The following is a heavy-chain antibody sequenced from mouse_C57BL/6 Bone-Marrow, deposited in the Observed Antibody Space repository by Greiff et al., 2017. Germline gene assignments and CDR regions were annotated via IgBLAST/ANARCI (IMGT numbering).Heavy chain of an antibody. CDR1: GYTFTSYW. D-gene: IGHD2-5*01. J-gene: IGHJ1*03. CDR3: ARSSAYYSNYVYFDV. Sequence: QVQLQQPGAELVKPGASVKLSCKASGYTFTSYWMHWVKQRPGRGLEWIGRIDPNSGGTKYNEKFKSKATLTVDKPSSTAYMQLSSLTSEDSAVYYCARSSAYYSNYVYFDVWGTGTTVTVSS. CDR2: IDPNSGGT. V-gene: IGHV1-72*01.